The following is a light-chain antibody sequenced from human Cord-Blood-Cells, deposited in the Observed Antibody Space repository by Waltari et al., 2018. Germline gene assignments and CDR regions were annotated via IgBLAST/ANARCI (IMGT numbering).Light chain of an antibody. CDR2: GAS. Sequence: EIVWTQSRGTLTLSPWERATLSCRASHSVSSSYLAWYQQKPGQSPRLLIYGASSRATGIPDRFSGSGSGTDFTLTISRLEPEDFAVYYCQQYGSSPLFGQGTKLEIK. J-gene: IGKJ2*01. CDR1: HSVSSSY. V-gene: IGKV3-20*01. CDR3: QQYGSSPL.